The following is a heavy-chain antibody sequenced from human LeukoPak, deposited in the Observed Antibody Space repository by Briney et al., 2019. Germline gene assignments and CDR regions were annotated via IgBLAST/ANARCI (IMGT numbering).Heavy chain of an antibody. CDR3: ARDSPYYYDNSGYSNWFDP. Sequence: ASVKVSCKASGYTFTGYYMHWVRQAPGQGLEWMGGIIPIFGTANYAQKLQGRVTMTTDTSTSTAYMELRSLRSDDTAVYYCARDSPYYYDNSGYSNWFDPWGQGTLVTVSS. CDR1: GYTFTGYY. CDR2: IIPIFGTA. D-gene: IGHD3-22*01. J-gene: IGHJ5*02. V-gene: IGHV1-18*04.